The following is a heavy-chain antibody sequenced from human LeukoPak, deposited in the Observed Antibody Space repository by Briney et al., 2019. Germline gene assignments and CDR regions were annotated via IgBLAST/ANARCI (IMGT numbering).Heavy chain of an antibody. D-gene: IGHD4-17*01. J-gene: IGHJ4*02. CDR1: GGSISSYY. V-gene: IGHV4-59*08. Sequence: PSQTLSLTCTISGGSISSYYWSWIRQPPGTALEWIGDIYYSGSTNYSPSLRSRVTISVDTSKNQFSLKLSSVTAADTAVYYCARGGNYGDYDGYFDYWGQGTLVTVSS. CDR2: IYYSGST. CDR3: ARGGNYGDYDGYFDY.